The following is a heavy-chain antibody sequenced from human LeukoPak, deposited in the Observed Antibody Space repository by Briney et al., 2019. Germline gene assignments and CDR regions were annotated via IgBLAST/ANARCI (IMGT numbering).Heavy chain of an antibody. V-gene: IGHV4-39*02. CDR2: IYYSGST. Sequence: SETLSLTCTVSGGSISSSSYYWGWIRQPPGKGLEWIGSIYYSGSTYYNPSLKSRVTISVDTSKNQFSLKLSSVTAADTAVYYCARDRAYCYYMDVWGKGTTVTVSS. CDR3: ARDRAYCYYMDV. J-gene: IGHJ6*03. D-gene: IGHD3-10*01. CDR1: GGSISSSSYY.